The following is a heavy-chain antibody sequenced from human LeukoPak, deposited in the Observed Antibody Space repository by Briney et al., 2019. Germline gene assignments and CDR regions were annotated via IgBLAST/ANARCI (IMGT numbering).Heavy chain of an antibody. J-gene: IGHJ4*02. CDR2: ISSSGSTI. CDR3: ARAESGYDDY. CDR1: GFTFSSYE. V-gene: IGHV3-48*03. D-gene: IGHD5-12*01. Sequence: GGSLRLSCAASGFTFSSYEMNWVRQAPRKGLEWVSYISSSGSTIYYADSVKGRFTISRDNAKNSLYLQMNSLRAEDTAVYYCARAESGYDDYWGQGTLVTVSS.